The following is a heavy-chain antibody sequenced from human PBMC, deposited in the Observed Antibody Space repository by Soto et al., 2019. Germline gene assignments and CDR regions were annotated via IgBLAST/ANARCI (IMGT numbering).Heavy chain of an antibody. CDR2: INAGNGHT. J-gene: IGHJ4*01. Sequence: QVQLVQSGAEVKKPGASVKVSCQASGYTFTTSTMHWVRQAPGQRLEWMGWINAGNGHTKYSQKFQGRVTITRDTSASAAYMELSGLSSEDTSVFYCASWSGNILIYYDLVPRYSTPAIDYQGHGILVNVSS. D-gene: IGHD3-9*01. CDR3: ASWSGNILIYYDLVPRYSTPAIDY. CDR1: GYTFTTST. V-gene: IGHV1-3*01.